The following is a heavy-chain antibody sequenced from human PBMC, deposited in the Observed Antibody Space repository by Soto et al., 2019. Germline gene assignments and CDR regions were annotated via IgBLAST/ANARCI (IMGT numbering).Heavy chain of an antibody. CDR3: ARGKWAGAATPIEY. J-gene: IGHJ4*02. V-gene: IGHV3-53*01. Sequence: LRLSSASSEFPVSSNYVSWVRQAPGKGLEWVSVIYSGGSTYYADSVKGRFTISRDNSKNTLSLQMNSLRAEDTAVYYCARGKWAGAATPIEYWGQGTLVTVS. D-gene: IGHD2-15*01. CDR2: IYSGGST. CDR1: EFPVSSNY.